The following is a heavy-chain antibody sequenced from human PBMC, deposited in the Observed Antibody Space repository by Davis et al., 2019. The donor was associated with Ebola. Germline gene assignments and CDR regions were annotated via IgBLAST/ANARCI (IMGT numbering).Heavy chain of an antibody. CDR3: ARDLAGYSDMRGFYFV. Sequence: GESLKISCTPSGFIFRNWGMTWVRQVPGKGLECVAAISMSGGSTDYADSVKGRFTISRDDAGDSVYLLMSSLRDEDTAVYFCARDLAGYSDMRGFYFVWGQGTQVTVSS. D-gene: IGHD3-22*01. CDR2: ISMSGGST. J-gene: IGHJ4*02. CDR1: GFIFRNWG. V-gene: IGHV3-23*01.